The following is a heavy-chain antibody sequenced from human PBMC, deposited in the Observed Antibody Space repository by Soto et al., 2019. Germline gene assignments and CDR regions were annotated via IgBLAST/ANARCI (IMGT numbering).Heavy chain of an antibody. J-gene: IGHJ6*02. D-gene: IGHD6-19*01. CDR1: GASIRDYY. Sequence: QVQLQESGPGLVKPSETLSVTCSVSGASIRDYYWSWIRQPAGKGLEWIGRMYTSGNTKYNPPLKGRLTLSTDTSLNQFSLTLRSVTAADTASYFCARMYNSGYYRPEGDYYFYGLDVWGQGTTVTVSS. CDR2: MYTSGNT. V-gene: IGHV4-4*07. CDR3: ARMYNSGYYRPEGDYYFYGLDV.